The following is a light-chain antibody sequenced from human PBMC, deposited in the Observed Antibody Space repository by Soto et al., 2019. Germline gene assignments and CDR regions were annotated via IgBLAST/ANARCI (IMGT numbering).Light chain of an antibody. CDR3: EQYNSWPVK. V-gene: IGKV3-15*01. Sequence: EIVMTQSPATLSVSPGERATLSCRASQSVSSNLAWHQQKPGQAPRLLIYGASTRATGIPARFSGSGSGTEFTLTISSLQSEDFAVYYCEQYNSWPVKFGQGTKVEIK. J-gene: IGKJ1*01. CDR2: GAS. CDR1: QSVSSN.